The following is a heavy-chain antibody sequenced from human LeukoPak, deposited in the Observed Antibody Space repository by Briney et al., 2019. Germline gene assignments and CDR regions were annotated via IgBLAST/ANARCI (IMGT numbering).Heavy chain of an antibody. CDR3: ARDGLLTRTGMDV. CDR2: IIPMLGTA. J-gene: IGHJ6*03. Sequence: ASVKVSCKASGGSLSDYTISWVRQAPGQGLEWMGGIIPMLGTAKYAQNFQGRVTITTDDSSSTVYMELSSLRFGDTASYFCARDGLLTRTGMDVWGKGTTVTVSS. D-gene: IGHD3/OR15-3a*01. CDR1: GGSLSDYT. V-gene: IGHV1-69*16.